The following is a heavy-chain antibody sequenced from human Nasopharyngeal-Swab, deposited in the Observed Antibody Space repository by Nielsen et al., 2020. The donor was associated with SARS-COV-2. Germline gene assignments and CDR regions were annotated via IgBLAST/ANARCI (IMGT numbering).Heavy chain of an antibody. CDR2: ISSSGSTI. V-gene: IGHV3-11*01. D-gene: IGHD3-9*01. Sequence: RQAPGKGLERVSYISSSGSTIYYADSVKGRFTISRDNAKNSLYLQMNSLRAEDTAVYYCARTPRGYDILTGYYIRYYFDYWGQGTLVTVSS. CDR3: ARTPRGYDILTGYYIRYYFDY. J-gene: IGHJ4*02.